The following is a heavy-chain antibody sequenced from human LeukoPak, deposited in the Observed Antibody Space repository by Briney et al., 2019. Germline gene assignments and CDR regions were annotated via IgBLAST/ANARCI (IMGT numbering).Heavy chain of an antibody. V-gene: IGHV4-34*01. CDR3: ARTLSAVRWLVYDY. D-gene: IGHD6-19*01. J-gene: IGHJ4*02. CDR1: GGSFSGYY. Sequence: SETLSLTCAVYGGSFSGYYWSWLRQPPGKGLEWMGEINHSGSTNYNPSLKSRVTISVDTSKNQFSLKLSSVTAADTAVYYCARTLSAVRWLVYDYWGQGTLVTVSS. CDR2: INHSGST.